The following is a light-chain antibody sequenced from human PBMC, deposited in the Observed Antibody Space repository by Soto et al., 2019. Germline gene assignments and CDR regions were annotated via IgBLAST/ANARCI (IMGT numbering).Light chain of an antibody. V-gene: IGKV1-5*03. J-gene: IGKJ1*01. Sequence: DIQMTQSPTTLSASVGDRVTIACRASQSINSWLAWYQQEPGKAPKLLIYKASNLKSGVPSRFSGSGSGTDFTLTFSSLQPDDFATYYCQPYTSYPPWTFGQGTKVEIK. CDR3: QPYTSYPPWT. CDR2: KAS. CDR1: QSINSW.